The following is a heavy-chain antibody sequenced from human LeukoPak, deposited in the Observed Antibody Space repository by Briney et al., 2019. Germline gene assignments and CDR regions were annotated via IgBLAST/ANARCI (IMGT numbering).Heavy chain of an antibody. J-gene: IGHJ3*02. V-gene: IGHV3-74*01. CDR2: INSGGSGT. Sequence: PGGSLRLSCAASGFAFSSDWMHWVRQTPGKGLVWVSRINSGGSGTSYADSVEGRFTISRDNSKNTLYLQMNSLRAEDTAVYYCARNSFQDNSDYYDTREYAFDIWGQGTMVTVSS. CDR3: ARNSFQDNSDYYDTREYAFDI. CDR1: GFAFSSDW. D-gene: IGHD3-22*01.